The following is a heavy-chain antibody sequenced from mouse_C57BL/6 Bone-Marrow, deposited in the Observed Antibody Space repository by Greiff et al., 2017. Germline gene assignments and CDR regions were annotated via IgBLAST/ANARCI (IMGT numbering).Heavy chain of an antibody. CDR2: IGPANGNT. CDR3: ARPYNTHFDY. D-gene: IGHD2-12*01. V-gene: IGHV14-3*01. CDR1: GFNIKNTD. Sequence: VQLQQSVAELVRPGASVKLSCTASGFNIKNTDMHWVKQKPEQGLEWVGWIGPANGNTKYAPTFKGRVTITADKASNTPYLQLSSLTSEDTAIYYCARPYNTHFDYWGQGTTLTVSS. J-gene: IGHJ2*01.